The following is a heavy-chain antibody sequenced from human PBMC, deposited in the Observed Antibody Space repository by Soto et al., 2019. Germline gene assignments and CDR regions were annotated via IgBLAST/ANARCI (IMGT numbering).Heavy chain of an antibody. D-gene: IGHD3-22*01. CDR1: GYSFAGYW. J-gene: IGHJ4*02. V-gene: IGHV5-10-1*03. CDR3: ARQIYDSDSGPNFQYYFDS. Sequence: EVQLEQSGAEVKKPGESLTISCKGSGYSFAGYWITWVRQMPGKGLEWMGRIDPSDSQTYYSPSFRGHVTISAAKSITTVFLQWSSLRASDTAMYYCARQIYDSDSGPNFQYYFDSWGQGTLVTASS. CDR2: IDPSDSQT.